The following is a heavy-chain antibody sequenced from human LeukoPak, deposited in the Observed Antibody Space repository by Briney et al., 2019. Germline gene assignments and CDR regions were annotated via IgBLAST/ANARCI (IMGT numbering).Heavy chain of an antibody. V-gene: IGHV4-34*01. J-gene: IGHJ4*02. Sequence: PSETLSLTCAVYGGSFSGYYWSWIRQPPGKGLEWIGEINHSGSTNYNPSLKSRVTISVDTSKNQFSLKLSSVTAADTAVYYCARESDYCTNGVCHFDYWGQGTMVTVSS. CDR2: INHSGST. D-gene: IGHD2-8*01. CDR3: ARESDYCTNGVCHFDY. CDR1: GGSFSGYY.